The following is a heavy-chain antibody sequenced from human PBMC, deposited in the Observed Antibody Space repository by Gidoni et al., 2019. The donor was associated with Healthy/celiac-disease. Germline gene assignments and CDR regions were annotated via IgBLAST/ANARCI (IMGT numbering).Heavy chain of an antibody. CDR1: GGSISSSSYY. Sequence: QLQLQESCSGLVKPLEILSLTCTVSGGSISSSSYYWGWIRQPPGKGLEWIGSIYYSGSTYYNPSLKSRVTISVDTSKNQFSLKLSSVTAADTAVYYCATEYSSSWYNWFDPWGQGTLVTVSS. V-gene: IGHV4-39*01. D-gene: IGHD6-13*01. J-gene: IGHJ5*02. CDR2: IYYSGST. CDR3: ATEYSSSWYNWFDP.